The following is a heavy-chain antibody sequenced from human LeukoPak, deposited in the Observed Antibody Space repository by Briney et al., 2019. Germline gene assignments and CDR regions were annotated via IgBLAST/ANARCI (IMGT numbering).Heavy chain of an antibody. Sequence: ASVKASCTASGYTFTTFGVTWVRQAPRQGLEWMGWISAYNGDTKYAQKFQGRFTMTTDTSTNTAYIELRNLISDDKAVYYCSRDHSSSSQLLDYWGQGTLVTVSS. D-gene: IGHD2-2*01. CDR3: SRDHSSSSQLLDY. CDR2: ISAYNGDT. CDR1: GYTFTTFG. J-gene: IGHJ4*02. V-gene: IGHV1-18*01.